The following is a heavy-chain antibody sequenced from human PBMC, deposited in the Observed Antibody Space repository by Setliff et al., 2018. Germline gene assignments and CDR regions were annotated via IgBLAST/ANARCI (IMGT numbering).Heavy chain of an antibody. CDR2: IKSKAYGGST. CDR3: AGDPPGPHLVYTY. J-gene: IGHJ4*02. CDR1: GFGFSDAW. V-gene: IGHV3-15*01. D-gene: IGHD3-16*01. Sequence: LRLSCVGSGFGFSDAWMTWVRQAPGKGLEWVGHIKSKAYGGSTDYADSVKGRFTISRDNSKNTLYLQMNGLRAEDTAIYYCAGDPPGPHLVYTYWGQGALVTVSS.